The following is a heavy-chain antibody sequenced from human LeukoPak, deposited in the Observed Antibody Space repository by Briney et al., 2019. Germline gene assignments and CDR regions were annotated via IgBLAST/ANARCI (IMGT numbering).Heavy chain of an antibody. Sequence: PSETLSLTCTVSGGSISSYYWSWIRQPPGKGLEWIGEINHSGSTNYNPSLKSRVTISVDTSKNQFSLKLSSVTAADTAVYYCARRGSGWYLFDYWGQGTLVTVSS. J-gene: IGHJ4*02. V-gene: IGHV4-34*01. CDR3: ARRGSGWYLFDY. CDR2: INHSGST. D-gene: IGHD6-19*01. CDR1: GGSISSYY.